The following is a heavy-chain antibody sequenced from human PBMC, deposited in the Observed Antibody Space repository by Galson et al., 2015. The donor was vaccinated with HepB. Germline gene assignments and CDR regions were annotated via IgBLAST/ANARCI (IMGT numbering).Heavy chain of an antibody. V-gene: IGHV3-53*01. J-gene: IGHJ3*02. D-gene: IGHD3-16*02. CDR1: GLTVSANY. Sequence: SLRLSCAASGLTVSANYMSWVRPAPGKGLEWISGIFSGGATYYADSVKGRFTISRDNSKNTLYLQMNSLRAEDTALYYCARYRAFDIWGQGTIVTVSS. CDR3: ARYRAFDI. CDR2: IFSGGAT.